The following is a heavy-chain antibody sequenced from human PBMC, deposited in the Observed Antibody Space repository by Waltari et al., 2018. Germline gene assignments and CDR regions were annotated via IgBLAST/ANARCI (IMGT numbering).Heavy chain of an antibody. CDR3: ARGTGPGTYYYDSSGYFPFNWFDP. D-gene: IGHD3-22*01. J-gene: IGHJ5*02. V-gene: IGHV1-69*14. Sequence: QVQLVQSGAEVKKPGSSVKVSCKASGGTFSSYAISWVRQAPGQGLEWMGGIIPIFGTANYAQKFQGRVTITADKSTSTAYMELSSLRSEDTAVYYCARGTGPGTYYYDSSGYFPFNWFDPWGQGTLVTVSS. CDR2: IIPIFGTA. CDR1: GGTFSSYA.